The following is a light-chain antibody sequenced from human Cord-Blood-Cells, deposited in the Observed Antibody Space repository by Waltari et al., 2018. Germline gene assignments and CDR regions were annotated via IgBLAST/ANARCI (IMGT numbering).Light chain of an antibody. CDR2: AAS. CDR3: QQSYSTPWK. V-gene: IGKV1-39*01. CDR1: QSISSY. Sequence: DIQMTQSPSSLSASVGDRVTITCRASQSISSYLNWYQQKPGKAPKLLIYAASSLQSGVPSTFSGSGSGTDFTLTISSLPPEDFATYYCQQSYSTPWKFGQGTKVEIK. J-gene: IGKJ1*01.